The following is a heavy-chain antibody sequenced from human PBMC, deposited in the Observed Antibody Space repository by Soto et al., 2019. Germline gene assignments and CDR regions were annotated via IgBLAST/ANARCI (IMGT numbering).Heavy chain of an antibody. J-gene: IGHJ4*02. CDR2: ISTYSGNA. V-gene: IGHV1-18*04. CDR1: GYIFSDYG. Sequence: WASVKVSCKTSGYIFSDYGINWVRQAPGQGLEWMGWISTYSGNANLAQKFQGRVTMTTDTSTRTAYMELRSLRSDDTAIYYCAKRSSGTTWGESDYWGQGALVTVSS. CDR3: AKRSSGTTWGESDY. D-gene: IGHD3-10*01.